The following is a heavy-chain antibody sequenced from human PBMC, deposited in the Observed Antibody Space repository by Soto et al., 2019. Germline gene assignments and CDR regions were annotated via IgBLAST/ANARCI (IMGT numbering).Heavy chain of an antibody. J-gene: IGHJ4*02. Sequence: QVQLVQSGAEVKKPGASVKLSCKASGYTFTSYYMHWVRQAPGQGLEWMGRINPSGDGTDYAQKLQGRVTLTRDTPTSTVYMDLSSLRSEDTAVYFCASDSTATPTGLGYWGQGTLVVVSS. CDR1: GYTFTSYY. CDR3: ASDSTATPTGLGY. V-gene: IGHV1-46*04. CDR2: INPSGDGT. D-gene: IGHD2-15*01.